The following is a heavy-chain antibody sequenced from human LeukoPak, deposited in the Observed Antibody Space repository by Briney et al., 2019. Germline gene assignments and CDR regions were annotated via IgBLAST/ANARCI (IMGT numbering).Heavy chain of an antibody. CDR3: ARSINPYGGRRNTAMVPNAFDI. J-gene: IGHJ3*02. D-gene: IGHD5-18*01. CDR2: SNAGNGNT. Sequence: GASVKVSCKASGYTFTSYAMHWVRQAPGQRLEWMGWSNAGNGNTKYSQKFQGRVTITRDTSASTAYMELSSLRSEDTAVYYCARSINPYGGRRNTAMVPNAFDIWGQGTMVTVSS. V-gene: IGHV1-3*01. CDR1: GYTFTSYA.